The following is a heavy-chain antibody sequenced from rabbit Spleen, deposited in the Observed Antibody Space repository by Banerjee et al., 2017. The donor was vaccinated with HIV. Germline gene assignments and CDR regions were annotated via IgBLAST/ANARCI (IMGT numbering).Heavy chain of an antibody. D-gene: IGHD8-1*01. CDR3: ARDSGSSFSSYGMDL. J-gene: IGHJ6*01. Sequence: QSLEESGGGLVKPGASLTLTCTASGFSFSSGYYMCWVRQAPEKGLEWIACIYAGSSTFTYFATWAKGRFTISKPSSTTVTLQMTRLSAADTATYFCARDSGSSFSSYGMDLWGQGTLVTVS. CDR1: GFSFSSGYY. CDR2: IYAGSSTFT. V-gene: IGHV1S40*01.